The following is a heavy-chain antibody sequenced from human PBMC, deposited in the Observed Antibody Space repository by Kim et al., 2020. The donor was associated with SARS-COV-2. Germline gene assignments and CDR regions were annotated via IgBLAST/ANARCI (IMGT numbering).Heavy chain of an antibody. CDR1: GFTFSSYS. D-gene: IGHD5-18*01. J-gene: IGHJ3*02. Sequence: GGSLRLSCAASGFTFSSYSMNWVRQAPGKGLEWVSSISSSSSYIYYADSVKGRFTISRDNAKNSLYLQMNSLRAEDTAVYYCARDFGGYSYGIDAFDIWGQGTMVTVSS. V-gene: IGHV3-21*01. CDR2: ISSSSSYI. CDR3: ARDFGGYSYGIDAFDI.